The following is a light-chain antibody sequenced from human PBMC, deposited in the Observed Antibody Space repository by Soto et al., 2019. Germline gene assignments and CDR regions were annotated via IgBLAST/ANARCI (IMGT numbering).Light chain of an antibody. V-gene: IGLV2-14*01. CDR2: EVS. CDR3: SSYTSSSTFYV. J-gene: IGLJ1*01. CDR1: SSDVGGYNY. Sequence: ALTQPASVSGSPGQSITISCTGTSSDVGGYNYVSWYQQHPGKAPKLMIYEVSNRPSGVSNRFSGSKSGNTASLTISGLQAEDEADYYCSSYTSSSTFYVFGTGTKVTVL.